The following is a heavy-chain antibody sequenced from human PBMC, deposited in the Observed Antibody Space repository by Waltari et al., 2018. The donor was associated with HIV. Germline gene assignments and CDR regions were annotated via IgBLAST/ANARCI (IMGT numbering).Heavy chain of an antibody. D-gene: IGHD3-10*02. CDR2: MNEDGNRI. V-gene: IGHV3-74*01. J-gene: IGHJ4*02. CDR3: IRDMFGEYDY. CDR1: GFSISRYR. Sequence: EVQLEESGGASVQPGGSLRLSCAASGFSISRYRMHWVRQTPGKGLVWVSRMNEDGNRIDYAGSVRGRFTISRDSAKNTLFLQMNSLRDEDTAMYYCIRDMFGEYDYWGQGALVTVSS.